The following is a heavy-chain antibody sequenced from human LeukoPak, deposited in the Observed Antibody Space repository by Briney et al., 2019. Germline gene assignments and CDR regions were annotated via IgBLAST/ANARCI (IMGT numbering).Heavy chain of an antibody. CDR3: AREVRAYGGHSQSDY. J-gene: IGHJ4*02. Sequence: GGSLRLSCAASGFTFSNAWMSWVRQAPGKGLEWVGRIKSKTDGGTTDYAAPVKGRFTISRDDSKNTLYLQMNSLRAEDTAVYYCAREVRAYGGHSQSDYWGQGTLVTVSS. CDR1: GFTFSNAW. CDR2: IKSKTDGGTT. V-gene: IGHV3-15*01. D-gene: IGHD4/OR15-4a*01.